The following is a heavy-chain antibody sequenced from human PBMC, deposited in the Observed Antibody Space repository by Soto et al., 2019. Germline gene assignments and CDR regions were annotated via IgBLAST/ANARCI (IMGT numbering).Heavy chain of an antibody. D-gene: IGHD3-3*01. V-gene: IGHV4-30-4*01. CDR1: GGSISSGDYY. Sequence: SETLSLTCTVSGGSISSGDYYWSWIRQPPGKGLEWIGYIYYSGSTYYNPSLKSRVTISVDTSKNQFSLKLSSVTAADTAVYYCARFDDFGACDYWGQGTLVTVSS. J-gene: IGHJ4*02. CDR2: IYYSGST. CDR3: ARFDDFGACDY.